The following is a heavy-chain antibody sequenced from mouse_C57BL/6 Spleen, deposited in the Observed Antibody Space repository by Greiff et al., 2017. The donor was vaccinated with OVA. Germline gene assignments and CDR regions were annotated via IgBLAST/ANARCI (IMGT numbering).Heavy chain of an antibody. CDR1: GYTFTSYW. J-gene: IGHJ4*01. CDR2: IDPNSGGT. CDR3: ARPLYDWDYAMDY. D-gene: IGHD1-1*01. Sequence: QVQLKQPGAELVKPGASVKLSCKASGYTFTSYWMHWVKQRPGRGLEWIGRIDPNSGGTKYNEKFKSKATLTVDKPSSTAYMQLSSLTSEDSAVYYCARPLYDWDYAMDYWGQGTSVTVSS. V-gene: IGHV1-72*01.